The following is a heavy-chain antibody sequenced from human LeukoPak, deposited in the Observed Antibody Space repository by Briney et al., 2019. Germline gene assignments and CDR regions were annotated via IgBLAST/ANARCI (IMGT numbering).Heavy chain of an antibody. CDR3: AKDGTTYDFDY. D-gene: IGHD1-1*01. CDR2: ISYDGSNK. J-gene: IGHJ4*02. CDR1: GFTFSSYG. V-gene: IGHV3-30*18. Sequence: GGSLRLSCAASGFTFSSYGMHWVRQAPGKGLEWVAVISYDGSNKYYAGSVKGRFTISRDNSKNTLYLQMNSLRAEDTAVYYCAKDGTTYDFDYWGQGTLVTVSS.